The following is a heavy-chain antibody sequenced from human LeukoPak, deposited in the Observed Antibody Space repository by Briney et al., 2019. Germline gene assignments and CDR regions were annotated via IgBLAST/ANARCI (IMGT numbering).Heavy chain of an antibody. J-gene: IGHJ4*02. V-gene: IGHV3-30*18. Sequence: GRSLRLSCAASGFTFSDYGIHWVRQAPGKGLEWVAVISYDGSNKYYADSVKGRFTISRDNSKNTLYLQMNSLRPEDTAVYYCAKPFAAVSAGFSYYFGYWGQGTLVTVSS. CDR1: GFTFSDYG. CDR2: ISYDGSNK. D-gene: IGHD6-19*01. CDR3: AKPFAAVSAGFSYYFGY.